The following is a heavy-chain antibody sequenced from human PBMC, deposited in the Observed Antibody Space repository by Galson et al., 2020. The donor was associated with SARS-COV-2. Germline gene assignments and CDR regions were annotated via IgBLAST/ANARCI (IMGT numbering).Heavy chain of an antibody. J-gene: IGHJ4*02. Sequence: ASVTVSCKASGYNFTSYAMHWVRQAPGQRLEWMGWINAGNGNTKYSQMLQGRVTITRDTSASTAYMELSSLRSEDTAVYYCARSAITMVRGVKGPLDYWGQGTLVTVSS. CDR1: GYNFTSYA. V-gene: IGHV1-3*01. CDR3: ARSAITMVRGVKGPLDY. D-gene: IGHD3-10*01. CDR2: INAGNGNT.